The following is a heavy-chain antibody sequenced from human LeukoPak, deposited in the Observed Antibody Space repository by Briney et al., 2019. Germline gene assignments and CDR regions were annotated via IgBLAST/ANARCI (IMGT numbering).Heavy chain of an antibody. CDR3: ARDFGARGWLDY. J-gene: IGHJ4*02. V-gene: IGHV3-48*01. D-gene: IGHD6-19*01. CDR2: ISSSSNTI. Sequence: PGRSLRLSCAYSGFTFRNHGMHWVRQAPGKGLEWVSYISSSSNTIYYADSVKGRFTISRDNAQDSLYLQMNSLRAEDTAVYYCARDFGARGWLDYWGQGTLVTVSS. CDR1: GFTFRNHG.